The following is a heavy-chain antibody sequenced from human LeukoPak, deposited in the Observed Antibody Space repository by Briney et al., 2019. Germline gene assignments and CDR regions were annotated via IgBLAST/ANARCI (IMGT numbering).Heavy chain of an antibody. V-gene: IGHV4-59*12. CDR2: ISYSGST. CDR3: ARALTVTTGGDWFGP. J-gene: IGHJ5*02. D-gene: IGHD4-11*01. CDR1: GGSINNYY. Sequence: SETLSLTCTVSGGSINNYYWSWIRQPPGKGLEWVGYISYSGSTKYNPSLKSRVTMSVDTSKKQFSLRLSSVTAADTAVYYCARALTVTTGGDWFGPWGQGTLVTVSS.